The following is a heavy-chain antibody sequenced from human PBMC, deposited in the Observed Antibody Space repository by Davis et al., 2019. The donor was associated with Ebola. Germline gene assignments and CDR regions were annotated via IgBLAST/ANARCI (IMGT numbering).Heavy chain of an antibody. CDR2: ISDDGSNK. Sequence: PGGSLRLSCAASGFTFNSFGMHWVRQAPGKGLEWLAVISDDGSNKYYTDSVKGRFTISRDNARNSLFLQMNSLRAEDTALYFCTAGIALAANDIWGQGTLVTVSS. J-gene: IGHJ4*02. CDR3: TAGIALAANDI. V-gene: IGHV3-30*03. CDR1: GFTFNSFG. D-gene: IGHD6-19*01.